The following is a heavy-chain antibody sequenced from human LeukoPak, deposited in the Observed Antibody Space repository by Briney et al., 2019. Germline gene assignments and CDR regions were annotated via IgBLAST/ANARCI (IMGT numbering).Heavy chain of an antibody. V-gene: IGHV3-30*02. CDR3: VRDRDWAFDY. CDR2: VRSDGSDK. J-gene: IGHJ4*02. Sequence: GGSLRLSCGASGFTSTYYGMHWVRQAPGKGLEWVTFVRSDGSDKYYADSVKGRFTFSRDNSKNTVYLQMNSLRPEDTAVYYCVRDRDWAFDYWGQGSLVTVSS. D-gene: IGHD2-21*02. CDR1: GFTSTYYG.